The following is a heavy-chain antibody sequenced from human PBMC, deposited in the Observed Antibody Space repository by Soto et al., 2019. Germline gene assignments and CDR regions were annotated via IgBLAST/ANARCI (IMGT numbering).Heavy chain of an antibody. Sequence: QVQLQESGPGLVKPSQTLSLTCTVSGGSISSGDYYWSWIRQPPGKGLEWIGYIYYSGSTYYNPSLKSRVTISVDTSKHQFSLKLSSVPAADTAVYYCARGPPGGTIFGVVIPHFDYWGQGTLVTVSS. CDR1: GGSISSGDYY. J-gene: IGHJ4*02. CDR2: IYYSGST. V-gene: IGHV4-30-4*01. CDR3: ARGPPGGTIFGVVIPHFDY. D-gene: IGHD3-3*01.